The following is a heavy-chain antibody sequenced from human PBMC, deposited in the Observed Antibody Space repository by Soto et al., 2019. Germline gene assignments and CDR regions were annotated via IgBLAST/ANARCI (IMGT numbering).Heavy chain of an antibody. CDR3: AKDPERITMIVVVTPGRAFDI. Sequence: GGSLRLSCAASGFTFSSYAMSWVRQAPGKGLEWVSAISGSGGSTYYADSVKGRFTISRDNSKNTLYLQMNSLRAEDTAVYYCAKDPERITMIVVVTPGRAFDIWGQGTMVTVS. V-gene: IGHV3-23*01. J-gene: IGHJ3*02. D-gene: IGHD3-22*01. CDR1: GFTFSSYA. CDR2: ISGSGGST.